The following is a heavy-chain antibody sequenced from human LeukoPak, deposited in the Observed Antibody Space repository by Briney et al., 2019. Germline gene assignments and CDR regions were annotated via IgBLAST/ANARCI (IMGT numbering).Heavy chain of an antibody. CDR2: ISSSGSTI. V-gene: IGHV3-11*04. J-gene: IGHJ4*02. D-gene: IGHD5-18*01. CDR1: GLTFSDYY. Sequence: PGGSLRLSCAASGLTFSDYYMSWIRQAPGKGLEWVSYISSSGSTIYYADSVKGRFTISRDNAKTSLYLQMNSLRAEDTAVYYCARDLSGIAGYTYGRGIDYWGQGTLVTVSS. CDR3: ARDLSGIAGYTYGRGIDY.